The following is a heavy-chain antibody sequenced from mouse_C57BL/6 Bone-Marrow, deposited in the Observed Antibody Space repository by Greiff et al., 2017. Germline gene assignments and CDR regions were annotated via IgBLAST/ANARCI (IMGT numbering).Heavy chain of an antibody. CDR2: TFYSGIT. J-gene: IGHJ1*03. Sequence: VQLQQSGPSLVRPSQTLSLTCTVTGFSINSDCYWIWLRQFPGNKLEYIGDTFYSGITYYNPSLESRTYITRDTSKTQFSLKLRSVTTEDTATYYCARAVYYYCSSYCYFDVWGTGTTSTVSS. V-gene: IGHV3-3*01. D-gene: IGHD1-1*01. CDR3: ARAVYYYCSSYCYFDV. CDR1: GFSINSDCY.